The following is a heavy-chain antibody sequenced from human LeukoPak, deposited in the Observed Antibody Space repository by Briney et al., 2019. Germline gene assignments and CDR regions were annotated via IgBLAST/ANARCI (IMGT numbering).Heavy chain of an antibody. CDR2: IGGSGGNT. CDR3: ARGRDDFWMSFDI. V-gene: IGHV3-23*01. Sequence: GGSLRLSCAASGVTFKNYAMSWVRQAPGKGLEWVSTIGGSGGNTYYADSVKGRFTISRENAKNSLYLQMNSLRAGDTAVYYCARGRDDFWMSFDIWGQGTMVTVSS. J-gene: IGHJ3*02. D-gene: IGHD3-3*01. CDR1: GVTFKNYA.